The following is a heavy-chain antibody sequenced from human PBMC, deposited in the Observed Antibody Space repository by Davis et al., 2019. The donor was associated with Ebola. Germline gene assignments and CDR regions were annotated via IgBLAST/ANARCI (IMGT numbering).Heavy chain of an antibody. CDR1: GFIVSDKY. J-gene: IGHJ4*02. Sequence: GESLKISCAASGFIVSDKYMSWVRQAPGKGLEWVSVMYRDGRTYQADSVKGRFTISRDNAKDSLYLQMNSLRAEDTAVYYCARDRWIQLWFFDYWGQGTLVTVSS. D-gene: IGHD5-18*01. CDR2: MYRDGRT. CDR3: ARDRWIQLWFFDY. V-gene: IGHV3-53*01.